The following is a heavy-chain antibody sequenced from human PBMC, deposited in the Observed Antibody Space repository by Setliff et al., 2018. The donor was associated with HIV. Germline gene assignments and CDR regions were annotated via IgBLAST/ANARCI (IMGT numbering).Heavy chain of an antibody. V-gene: IGHV3-23*01. J-gene: IGHJ4*02. CDR1: GFTFSSYM. CDR3: ADPPSGY. Sequence: GGSLRLSCAASGFTFSSYMMNWVRQAPGKGLEWVSGISDSGGSTYYADSVKGRFTISRDNSKNTLNLQMNSLRAEDTAVYYCADPPSGYWGQGTLVTVSS. CDR2: ISDSGGST.